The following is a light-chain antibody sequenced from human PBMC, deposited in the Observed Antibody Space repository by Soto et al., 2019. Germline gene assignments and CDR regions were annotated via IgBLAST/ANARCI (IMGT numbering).Light chain of an antibody. CDR3: SSYTSSSTLEVL. CDR2: DVS. J-gene: IGLJ2*01. Sequence: QSALTQPASVSGSPGQSITISCTGTSSDVGDYNYVSWYQQHPGNAPKLMIYDVSNRPSGVSNRFSGSKSGNTASLTISGLQSEDEADYYCSSYTSSSTLEVLFGGGTKLTVL. CDR1: SSDVGDYNY. V-gene: IGLV2-14*01.